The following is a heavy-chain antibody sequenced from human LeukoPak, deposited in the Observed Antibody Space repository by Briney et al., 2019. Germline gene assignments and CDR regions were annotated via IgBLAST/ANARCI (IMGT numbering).Heavy chain of an antibody. D-gene: IGHD3-22*01. J-gene: IGHJ3*02. Sequence: PGRSLRLSCAASGFTFSSYGMHWVRQAPGKGLEWVAVISYDGSNKYYADSVKGRFTIPRDNSKNTLYLQMNSLRAEDTAVYYCAKGYDSSGYDAFDIWGQGTMVTVSS. V-gene: IGHV3-30*18. CDR3: AKGYDSSGYDAFDI. CDR2: ISYDGSNK. CDR1: GFTFSSYG.